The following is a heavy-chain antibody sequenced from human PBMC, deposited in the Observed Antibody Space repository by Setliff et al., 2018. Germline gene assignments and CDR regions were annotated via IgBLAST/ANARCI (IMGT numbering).Heavy chain of an antibody. Sequence: PSETLSLTCTVSGDSISSGTYYWSYWTWIRQPAGKRLEWIGHIYTGGSTNYNPSLKSRVTMSVDTSKNQFSLRLSSVTAADTAIYYCARDRLRGWFDPWGQGTLVTVSS. D-gene: IGHD2-21*02. V-gene: IGHV4-61*09. CDR3: ARDRLRGWFDP. J-gene: IGHJ5*02. CDR1: GDSISSGTYY. CDR2: IYTGGST.